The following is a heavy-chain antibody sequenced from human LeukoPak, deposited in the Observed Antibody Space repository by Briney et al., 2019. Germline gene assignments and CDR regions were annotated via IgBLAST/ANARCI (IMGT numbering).Heavy chain of an antibody. V-gene: IGHV1-69*13. CDR3: AREIYGSGSYFDY. CDR1: GGTFSSYA. Sequence: GASVKVSCKASGGTFSSYAISWVRQAPGQGLEWMGGIIPIFGTANYAQKFQGRVTITAVESTSTAYMELSSLRSEDTAVYYCAREIYGSGSYFDYWGQGTLVTVSS. D-gene: IGHD3-10*01. CDR2: IIPIFGTA. J-gene: IGHJ4*02.